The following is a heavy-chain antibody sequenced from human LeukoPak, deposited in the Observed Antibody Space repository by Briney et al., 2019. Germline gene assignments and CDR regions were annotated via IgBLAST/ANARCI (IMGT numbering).Heavy chain of an antibody. D-gene: IGHD2-2*01. CDR3: AREVSGPAAIN. CDR1: GFTVSSNY. J-gene: IGHJ4*02. Sequence: GGSLRLSCAASGFTVSSNYMSWVRQAPGKGLEWVSVIYSGGSTYYADSVKGRFTISRDNSKNTLYLQMNSLRAEDTAVYYCAREVSGPAAINWGQGTLVTVSS. CDR2: IYSGGST. V-gene: IGHV3-66*01.